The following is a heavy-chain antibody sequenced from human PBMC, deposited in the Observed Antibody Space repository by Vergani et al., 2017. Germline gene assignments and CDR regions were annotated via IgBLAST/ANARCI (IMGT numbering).Heavy chain of an antibody. CDR1: GFTFNNSN. CDR3: AKDFVPGRAFDI. V-gene: IGHV3-30*02. CDR2: IRYYDSRNK. Sequence: QVQLVESGGGVVQPGESLRLSCAASTSGFTFNNSNMHWVRQAPGKGLEWVAFIRYYDSRNKYYAASVQGRFIISRDNSKNTVFLQMNSLIPEDKALYYCAKDFVPGRAFDILGQGTMGTVSS. J-gene: IGHJ3*02.